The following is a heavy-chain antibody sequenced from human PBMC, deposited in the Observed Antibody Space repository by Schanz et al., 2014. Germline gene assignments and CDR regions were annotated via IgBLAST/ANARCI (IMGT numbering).Heavy chain of an antibody. CDR2: VSRSTPDI. Sequence: VQLVESGGGVVQPGRSLRLSCAASGFTFSSYSMNWVRQAPGKGLEWVSYVSRSTPDIYYADSVKGRFTISRDNAKNTLYLQMNSLRAEDTAVYYCARGGPAYYFDDWGQGTLVTVSS. V-gene: IGHV3-21*01. CDR1: GFTFSSYS. CDR3: ARGGPAYYFDD. J-gene: IGHJ4*02.